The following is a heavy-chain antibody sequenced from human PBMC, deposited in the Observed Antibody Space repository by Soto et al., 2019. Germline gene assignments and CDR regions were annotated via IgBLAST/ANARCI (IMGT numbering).Heavy chain of an antibody. J-gene: IGHJ4*02. Sequence: QVQLVESGGGVVQPGRSLRLSCAASGFTFSSYGMHWVRQAPGKGLEWVAGISYDGSNKYYADSVKGRFTISRDNSKNTLYLQMNSLRAEDTAVYYCANGNSSGWDYYFDYWGQGTLVTVSS. D-gene: IGHD6-19*01. V-gene: IGHV3-30*18. CDR1: GFTFSSYG. CDR2: ISYDGSNK. CDR3: ANGNSSGWDYYFDY.